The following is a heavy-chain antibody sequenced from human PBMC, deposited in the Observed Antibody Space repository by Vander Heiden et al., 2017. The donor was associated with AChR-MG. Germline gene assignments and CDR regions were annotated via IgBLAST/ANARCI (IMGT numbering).Heavy chain of an antibody. Sequence: EVQLLESGGGLVQPGGSLRLSCAASGFPFSSYAMSWVRQAPGKGVEWVSAISGSGGSTYYADSVKGRFTISRDNSKNTLYLQMNSLRAEDTAVYYCAKGEYYYDSSGYYWGQGTLVTVSS. CDR3: AKGEYYYDSSGYY. CDR1: GFPFSSYA. D-gene: IGHD3-22*01. J-gene: IGHJ4*02. V-gene: IGHV3-23*01. CDR2: ISGSGGST.